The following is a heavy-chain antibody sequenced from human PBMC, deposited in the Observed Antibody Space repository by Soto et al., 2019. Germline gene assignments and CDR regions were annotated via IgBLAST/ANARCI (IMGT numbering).Heavy chain of an antibody. CDR1: GFTFSDYT. Sequence: GGSLRLSCTASGFTFSDYTMQWVRQAPGKGLEWVSSISRESSYIYYVDSVKGRFTISRDNAKNSVILQMAGLRVDDTGVYFCAVGAADFTSPYGMDVWGQGTTVTVSS. J-gene: IGHJ6*02. V-gene: IGHV3-21*01. CDR2: ISRESSYI. D-gene: IGHD1-26*01. CDR3: AVGAADFTSPYGMDV.